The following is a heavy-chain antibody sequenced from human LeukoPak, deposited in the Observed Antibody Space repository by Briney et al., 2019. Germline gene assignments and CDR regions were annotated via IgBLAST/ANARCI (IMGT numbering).Heavy chain of an antibody. CDR3: AKGRIAPDY. J-gene: IGHJ4*02. D-gene: IGHD6-13*01. CDR1: GFTFSDYG. Sequence: GGSLRLSCAASGFTFSDYGMSWVRQAPGKGLEWVSGISGSGDKKYYADSVKGRFTISRDNSKNTVYLQMNSLRGEDTALYYCAKGRIAPDYWGQRTLVTVSS. CDR2: ISGSGDKK. V-gene: IGHV3-23*01.